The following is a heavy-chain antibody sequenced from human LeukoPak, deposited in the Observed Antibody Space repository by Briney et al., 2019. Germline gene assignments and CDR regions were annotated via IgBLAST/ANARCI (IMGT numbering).Heavy chain of an antibody. V-gene: IGHV3-53*01. J-gene: IGHJ6*03. CDR1: AFTASSNY. CDR3: ARERATVTTVSYYYMDV. CDR2: IHSAGST. D-gene: IGHD4-17*01. Sequence: GSLRLSCAASAFTASSNYMSWVRQAPGKGLEWGSAIHSAGSTYYANSVKGRFTISRDNSKNTLYLQMNSLRAEDTAVYYCARERATVTTVSYYYMDVWGKGTTVTVSS.